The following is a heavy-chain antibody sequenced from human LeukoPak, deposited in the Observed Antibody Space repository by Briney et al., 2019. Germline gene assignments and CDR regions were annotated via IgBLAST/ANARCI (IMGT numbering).Heavy chain of an antibody. CDR1: GYTFTSYA. CDR2: INTNTGNP. CDR3: ARECTVTTSVSFPPYYYYYYMDV. Sequence: ASVKVSCKASGYTFTSYAMNWVRQAPGQGLEWMGWINTNTGNPTYAQGFTGRFVFSLDTSVSTAYLQISSLKAEDTAVYYCARECTVTTSVSFPPYYYYYYMDVWGKGTTVTVSS. J-gene: IGHJ6*03. V-gene: IGHV7-4-1*02. D-gene: IGHD4-11*01.